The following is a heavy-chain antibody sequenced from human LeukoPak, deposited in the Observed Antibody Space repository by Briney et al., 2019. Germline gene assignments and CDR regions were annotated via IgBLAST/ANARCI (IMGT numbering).Heavy chain of an antibody. Sequence: GGSLRLSCAASGFTFSSYAMSWVRQAPGKGLEWVSAISVSGGSTSYADSVKGRFTISRDNSKNTLDLQMNSLRAEDTAVYYCARGGAARPDYWGQGTLVTVSS. J-gene: IGHJ4*02. CDR2: ISVSGGST. V-gene: IGHV3-23*01. D-gene: IGHD6-6*01. CDR1: GFTFSSYA. CDR3: ARGGAARPDY.